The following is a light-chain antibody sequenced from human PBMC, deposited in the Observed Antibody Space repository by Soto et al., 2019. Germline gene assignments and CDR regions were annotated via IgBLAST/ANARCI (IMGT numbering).Light chain of an antibody. J-gene: IGKJ4*01. CDR2: GAS. CDR3: QYYSGERT. Sequence: IVLTQSPGTLSLSPGEGATLSCRASQIVNSLYFAWYQQKPGHAPRLLIYGASSSATGIPDRFSGSGSGTDFTPTISRLEPEDFSVYYCQYYSGERTFGGGTKVEFK. CDR1: QIVNSLY. V-gene: IGKV3-20*01.